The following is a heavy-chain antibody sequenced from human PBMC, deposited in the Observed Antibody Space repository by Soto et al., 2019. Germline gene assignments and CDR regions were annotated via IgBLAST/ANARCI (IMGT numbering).Heavy chain of an antibody. CDR2: IYHSGST. Sequence: QVQLQESGPGLVKPSETLSLTCAVSGGSISSNNWWSWVRQTPGKGLEWIGEIYHSGSTNYNPTLKSRVTMSLDKSKNTFSLCLTSMTAADTAVYYCARGECDCPGGSCRFYHDWGQGTLVTASS. V-gene: IGHV4-4*02. CDR3: ARGECDCPGGSCRFYHD. CDR1: GGSISSNNW. D-gene: IGHD2-15*01. J-gene: IGHJ4*02.